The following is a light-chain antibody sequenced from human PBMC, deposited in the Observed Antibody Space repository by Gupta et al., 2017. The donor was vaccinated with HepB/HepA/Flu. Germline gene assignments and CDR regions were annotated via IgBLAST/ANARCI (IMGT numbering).Light chain of an antibody. Sequence: SYGLTQPPPGSMSPGQTASITCYGDKLGHKYACWYQQRPGQSPVLVIYEDSKRPSGILERFSCATSGNTATPIISGTQAMDEADDYCQAWDSSTNLRVFGGGTKLTVL. V-gene: IGLV3-1*01. CDR2: EDS. CDR3: QAWDSSTNLRV. J-gene: IGLJ2*01. CDR1: KLGHKY.